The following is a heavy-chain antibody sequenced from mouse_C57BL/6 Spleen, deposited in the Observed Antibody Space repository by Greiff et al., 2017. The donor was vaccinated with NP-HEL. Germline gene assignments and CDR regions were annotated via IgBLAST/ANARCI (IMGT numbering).Heavy chain of an antibody. CDR1: GYTFTSYW. CDR3: ARPGGSSQSYWYFDV. Sequence: VQLQQSGAELVRPGSSVKLSCKASGYTFTSYWMHWVKQRPIQGLEWIGNIDPSDSETHYNQKFKDKATLTVDKSSSTAYMQLSSLTSEDSAVYYCARPGGSSQSYWYFDVWGTGTTVTVSS. J-gene: IGHJ1*03. CDR2: IDPSDSET. D-gene: IGHD1-1*01. V-gene: IGHV1-52*01.